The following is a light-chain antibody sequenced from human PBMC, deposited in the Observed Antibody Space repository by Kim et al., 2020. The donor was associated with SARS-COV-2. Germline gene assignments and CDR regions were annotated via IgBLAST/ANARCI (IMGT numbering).Light chain of an antibody. CDR1: HDINNY. CDR2: DAS. J-gene: IGKJ5*01. V-gene: IGKV1-33*01. Sequence: ASVGARVTITCQASHDINNYLYWYQQKPGTAPKLLIYDASNLQAGVPSRFSGSGSGTDFTFTISSLQPEDIATYYCQQYDNLPPIFGQGTRLEIK. CDR3: QQYDNLPPI.